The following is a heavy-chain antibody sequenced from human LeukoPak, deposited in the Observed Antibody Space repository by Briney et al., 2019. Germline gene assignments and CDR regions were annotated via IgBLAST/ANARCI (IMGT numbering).Heavy chain of an antibody. CDR1: GGSFSGYY. CDR2: INHSGST. Sequence: SETLSLTCAVYGGSFSGYYWSWIRQPPGKGLEWIGEINHSGSTNYNPSLKSRVTISVDTSKNQFSLELSSVTAADTAVYYCARGKYGDYDWGQGTLVTVSS. J-gene: IGHJ4*02. D-gene: IGHD4-17*01. CDR3: ARGKYGDYD. V-gene: IGHV4-34*01.